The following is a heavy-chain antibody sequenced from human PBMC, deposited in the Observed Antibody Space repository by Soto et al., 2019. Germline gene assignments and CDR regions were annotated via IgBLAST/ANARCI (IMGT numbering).Heavy chain of an antibody. V-gene: IGHV4-34*01. Sequence: QVQLQQWGAGLLKPSETLSLTCAVYGGSFSGYYWSWIRQPPGKGLEWIGEINHSGSTNYNPSLKSRVTISVDTSKNQFSLKLSSVTAADTAMYYCASVASVAGTLSYWGQGTLVTVSS. D-gene: IGHD6-19*01. CDR2: INHSGST. CDR3: ASVASVAGTLSY. J-gene: IGHJ4*02. CDR1: GGSFSGYY.